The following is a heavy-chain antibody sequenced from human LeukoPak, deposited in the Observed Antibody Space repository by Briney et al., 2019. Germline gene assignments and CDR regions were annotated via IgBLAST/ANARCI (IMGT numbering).Heavy chain of an antibody. J-gene: IGHJ3*02. V-gene: IGHV3-9*01. CDR2: ISWNRGSI. CDR1: RFTFDDYA. Sequence: QPGRSLRLSCAASRFTFDDYAMQCVPQAPGGGLGWVSGISWNRGSIGYADSVKGRFTISRDNAKNSLYLQMNSLRAEDTALYYCAKGRGYDSRNAFDIWGQGTMVTVSS. D-gene: IGHD3-22*01. CDR3: AKGRGYDSRNAFDI.